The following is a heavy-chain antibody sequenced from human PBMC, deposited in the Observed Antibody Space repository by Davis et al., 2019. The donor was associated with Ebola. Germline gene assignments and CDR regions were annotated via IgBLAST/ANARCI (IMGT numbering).Heavy chain of an antibody. CDR2: ISTYNGNT. CDR1: GHTFTNFG. V-gene: IGHV1-18*01. CDR3: ASGSHAVYYYYNMDV. Sequence: AASVKVSCKASGHTFTNFGINWVRQAPGQGLEWMGWISTYNGNTQYAQKLQGRVTMTTDTSTSTAYMELRSLRSDDTAVYYCASGSHAVYYYYNMDVWGQGTTVTVSS. J-gene: IGHJ6*02.